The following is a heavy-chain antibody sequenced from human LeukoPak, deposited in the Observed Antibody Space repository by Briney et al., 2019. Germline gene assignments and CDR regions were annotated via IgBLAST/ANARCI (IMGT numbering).Heavy chain of an antibody. CDR2: ISSSGSTI. V-gene: IGHV3-48*03. CDR3: ARESGYCSSTSCSNWFDP. J-gene: IGHJ5*02. D-gene: IGHD2-2*01. CDR1: GFTFSNYA. Sequence: GGSLRLSCAASGFTFSNYAMSWVRQAPGKGLEWVSYISSSGSTIYYADSVKGRFTISRDNAKNSLYLQMNSLRAEDTAVYYCARESGYCSSTSCSNWFDPWGQGTLVTVSS.